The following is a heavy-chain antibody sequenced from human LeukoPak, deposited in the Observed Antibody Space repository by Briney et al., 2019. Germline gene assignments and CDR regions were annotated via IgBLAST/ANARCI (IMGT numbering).Heavy chain of an antibody. D-gene: IGHD3-22*01. CDR2: ISGSGGST. Sequence: HPGGSLRLSCAASGFTFSSYGMSWVRQAPGKGLEWVSAISGSGGSTYYADSVKGRFTISRDNSKNTLYLQMNSLRAEDTAVYYCAKDLTVVILGFDYWGQGTLVTVSS. V-gene: IGHV3-23*01. CDR3: AKDLTVVILGFDY. J-gene: IGHJ4*02. CDR1: GFTFSSYG.